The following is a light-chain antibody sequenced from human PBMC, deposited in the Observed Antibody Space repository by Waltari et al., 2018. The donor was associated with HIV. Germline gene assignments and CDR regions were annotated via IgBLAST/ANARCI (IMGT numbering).Light chain of an antibody. V-gene: IGKV1-5*03. Sequence: ILMTQSPSTLSAFVGDRVSITCRASLSVNTWLAWYQQKPGRPPKLLIYKSSILQVGVPTRFSVSGSGTKFTLTITSLQPDDFATYYCQQYDSDPSFGQGTRL. CDR2: KSS. CDR1: LSVNTW. J-gene: IGKJ5*01. CDR3: QQYDSDPS.